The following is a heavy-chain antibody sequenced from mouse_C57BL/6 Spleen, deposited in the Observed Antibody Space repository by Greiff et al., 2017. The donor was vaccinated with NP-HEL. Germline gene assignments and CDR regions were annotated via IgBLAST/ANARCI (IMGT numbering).Heavy chain of an antibody. D-gene: IGHD2-10*02. V-gene: IGHV1-81*01. J-gene: IGHJ2*01. CDR2: IYPRSGNT. CDR3: ARKGYGNYDYFDY. CDR1: GYTFTSYG. Sequence: VQLQQSGAELARPGASVKLSCKASGYTFTSYGISWVKQRTGQGLEWIGEIYPRSGNTYYNEKVKGKATLTADKSSSTAYMELRSLTSEDSAVYFWARKGYGNYDYFDYWGQGTTLTVAS.